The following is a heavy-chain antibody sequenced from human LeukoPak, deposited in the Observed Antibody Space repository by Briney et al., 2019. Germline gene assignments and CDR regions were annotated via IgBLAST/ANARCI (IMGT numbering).Heavy chain of an antibody. V-gene: IGHV3-48*01. CDR3: ARSGYSSSLLDY. CDR1: GFIFSSYS. Sequence: PGGSLRLSCAASGFIFSSYSMNWVRHAPGKGLEWGSYISSSSSTIYYADSVKGRFTISRDNAKNSLYLQMNSLRAEDTAVYYCARSGYSSSLLDYWGQGTRVTVSS. D-gene: IGHD6-13*01. J-gene: IGHJ4*02. CDR2: ISSSSSTI.